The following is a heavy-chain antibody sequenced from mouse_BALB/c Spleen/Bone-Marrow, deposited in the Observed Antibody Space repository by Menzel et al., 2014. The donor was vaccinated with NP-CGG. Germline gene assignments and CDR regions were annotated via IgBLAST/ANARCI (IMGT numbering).Heavy chain of an antibody. CDR3: ARDINYDIYWYFDV. D-gene: IGHD2-4*01. V-gene: IGHV7-3*02. CDR1: GFTFTDYY. CDR2: IRNKGKGYTT. J-gene: IGHJ1*01. Sequence: EVQLVESGGGLVQPGGSLRLSCATSGFTFTDYYMSWVRQPPGKALEWLGFIRNKGKGYTTEYSASVKGRFTISRGNSQSILYLQMNTLRAEDSATYYCARDINYDIYWYFDVWGAGTTVTVSS.